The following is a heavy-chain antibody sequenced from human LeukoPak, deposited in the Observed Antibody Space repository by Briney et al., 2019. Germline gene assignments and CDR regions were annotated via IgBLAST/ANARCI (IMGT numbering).Heavy chain of an antibody. CDR2: ISGNGLST. V-gene: IGHV3-64*02. J-gene: IGHJ4*02. Sequence: GGSLRLSCAASGFTFSTYGMHWVRQAPGKGLEYVSAISGNGLSTYYADSVKGRFTVSRDNSKDTLYLQMGSLRPGDMAVYYCARSFNRGNDYWGQGTLVTVSS. CDR3: ARSFNRGNDY. CDR1: GFTFSTYG. D-gene: IGHD2/OR15-2a*01.